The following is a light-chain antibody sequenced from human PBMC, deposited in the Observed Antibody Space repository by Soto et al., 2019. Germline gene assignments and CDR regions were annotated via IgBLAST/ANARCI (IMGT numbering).Light chain of an antibody. Sequence: QSALTQPPSASGSPGQSVTISCTGTSSDVGAYNFVSWYQQHPGKAPKLMIYEVIRRPSGVPDRFSGSKSGNTASLTVSGLQADDEADYYCSSYAGNNNLVFGGGIKVTVL. CDR1: SSDVGAYNF. J-gene: IGLJ2*01. CDR3: SSYAGNNNLV. V-gene: IGLV2-8*01. CDR2: EVI.